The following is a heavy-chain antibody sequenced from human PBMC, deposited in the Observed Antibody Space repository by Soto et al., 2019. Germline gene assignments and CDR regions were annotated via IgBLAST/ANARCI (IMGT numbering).Heavy chain of an antibody. CDR3: ASGIQLWLRRINNGYSG. V-gene: IGHV1-69*12. CDR1: VGTFSTYA. CDR2: IIPMFGTA. J-gene: IGHJ4*02. Sequence: QVQLVQSGAEVKKPESSVKVSCKAPVGTFSTYAISWVRQAPGQGLEWMGGIIPMFGTANYAQRFQDRVTITADESTNTVYMGLSSLRSEDTAVYFCASGIQLWLRRINNGYSGWGQGTLVTVSS. D-gene: IGHD5-18*01.